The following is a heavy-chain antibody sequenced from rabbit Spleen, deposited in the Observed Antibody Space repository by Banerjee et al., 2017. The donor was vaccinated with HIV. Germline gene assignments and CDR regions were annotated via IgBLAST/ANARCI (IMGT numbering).Heavy chain of an antibody. CDR2: IYAGSSGST. D-gene: IGHD6-1*01. CDR3: ARAPYGGADDGTLDL. CDR1: IIDFSSYYY. Sequence: QEQLEESGGGLVKPGGTLTLTYKASIIDFSSYYYMCWVRQAPGKGLQWIACIYAGSSGSTYYASWAKGRFTISKTSSTTVTLQMTSLTAADTATYFCARAPYGGADDGTLDLWGPGTLVTVS. V-gene: IGHV1S45*01. J-gene: IGHJ4*01.